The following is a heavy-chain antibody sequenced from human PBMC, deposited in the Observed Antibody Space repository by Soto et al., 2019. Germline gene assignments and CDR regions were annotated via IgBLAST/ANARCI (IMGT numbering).Heavy chain of an antibody. V-gene: IGHV3-49*03. D-gene: IGHD3-10*01. Sequence: GGSLRLSCSTSGFDFGSYAMSWFRQAPGKGLEWVGFITRTTYGGATEYAASVKGRFTISRDDSKSIAYLQMNSLKTEDTAFYYCVRYDSGAHPRLDYWGQGTLVTVSS. CDR2: ITRTTYGGAT. CDR1: GFDFGSYA. CDR3: VRYDSGAHPRLDY. J-gene: IGHJ4*02.